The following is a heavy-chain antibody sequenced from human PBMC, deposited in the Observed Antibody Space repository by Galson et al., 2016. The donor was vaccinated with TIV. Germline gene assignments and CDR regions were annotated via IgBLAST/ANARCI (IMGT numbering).Heavy chain of an antibody. J-gene: IGHJ4*02. CDR2: ISTSGSTI. CDR1: GFSFSRYE. V-gene: IGHV3-48*03. CDR3: AREPRYSDPGDWMVEY. D-gene: IGHD1-26*01. Sequence: SLRLSCAASGFSFSRYEMNWVRQAPGKGLEWISYISTSGSTIYYADSVKGQFTVSRDNAKNSLYLQMYILRAEDTAVYYCAREPRYSDPGDWMVEYWGQGTLVTVSS.